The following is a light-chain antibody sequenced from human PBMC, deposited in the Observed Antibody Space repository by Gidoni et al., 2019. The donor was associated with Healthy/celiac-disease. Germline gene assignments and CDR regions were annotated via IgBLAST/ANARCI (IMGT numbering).Light chain of an antibody. CDR3: QQYNNWPPYT. Sequence: ELVMTQSPATLSVSPGERATLSCRASQSVSSNLAWYQPKPGQAPRLLIYGASTRATGIPAGFSGSGSGTEFTLTISSLQSEDFAVYYCQQYNNWPPYTFXXXTKLEIK. J-gene: IGKJ2*01. V-gene: IGKV3-15*01. CDR1: QSVSSN. CDR2: GAS.